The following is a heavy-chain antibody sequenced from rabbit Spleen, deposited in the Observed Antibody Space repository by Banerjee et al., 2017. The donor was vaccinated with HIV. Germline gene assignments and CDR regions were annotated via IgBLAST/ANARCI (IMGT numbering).Heavy chain of an antibody. CDR2: IYDGSSTST. CDR3: ARDLAGAIGWNFYL. V-gene: IGHV1S40*01. Sequence: QSLEESGGDLVKPGASLTLTCTASGLSFSSRYYMCWVRQAPGKGLEWIACIYDGSSTSTKYATWAKGRFTISKTSSTTVTLQMTSLTAADTAKYFCARDLAGAIGWNFYLWGQGTLVTVS. J-gene: IGHJ3*01. D-gene: IGHD4-1*01. CDR1: GLSFSSRYY.